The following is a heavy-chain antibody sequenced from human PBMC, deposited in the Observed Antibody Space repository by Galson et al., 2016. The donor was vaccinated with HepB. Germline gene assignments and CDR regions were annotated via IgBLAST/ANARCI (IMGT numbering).Heavy chain of an antibody. CDR3: ARDFASSPGDIVVVASARNWFDS. V-gene: IGHV1-46*01. J-gene: IGHJ5*01. CDR2: INPSGGTT. CDR1: GNTFSNYF. Sequence: SVKVSCKASGNTFSNYFIHWVRQAPGQGLEWVGFINPSGGTTFYAQKFQGRVIMTRDTSASTVYMELTSLRSEDTAVYYCARDFASSPGDIVVVASARNWFDSWGQGTLVTVSS. D-gene: IGHD2-15*01.